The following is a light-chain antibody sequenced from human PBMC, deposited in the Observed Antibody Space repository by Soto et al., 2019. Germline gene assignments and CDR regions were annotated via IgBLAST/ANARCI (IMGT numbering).Light chain of an antibody. CDR1: QSVSSS. CDR3: QQYNNWLRT. Sequence: EIVMMQSPATLSVSPGERATLSCRASQSVSSSLAWYQQKAGQAPRLLIYSASTRATGIPARFGGSGSGTEFTLTISRLRPEDSAVYYCQQYNNWLRTFGQGTKVEVK. J-gene: IGKJ1*01. CDR2: SAS. V-gene: IGKV3-15*01.